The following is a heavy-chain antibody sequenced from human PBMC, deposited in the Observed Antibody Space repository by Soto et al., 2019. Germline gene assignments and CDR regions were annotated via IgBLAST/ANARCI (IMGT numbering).Heavy chain of an antibody. CDR1: GSTSITLG. D-gene: IGHD5-18*01. Sequence: VQLWRLGEAVASLGGPLESPVAPPGSTSITLGCTWVAQPPGRGLEWVAVISYDGSNKYYADSVKGRFTISRDNSKNTLSLQMNSLRAEDTAVYFCAKWGYNYGLDYWGQGTLVTVSS. J-gene: IGHJ4*02. CDR3: AKWGYNYGLDY. CDR2: ISYDGSNK. V-gene: IGHV3-30*18.